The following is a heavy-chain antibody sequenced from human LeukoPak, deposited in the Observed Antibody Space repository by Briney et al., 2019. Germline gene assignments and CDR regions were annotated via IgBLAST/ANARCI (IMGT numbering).Heavy chain of an antibody. D-gene: IGHD1-7*01. V-gene: IGHV3-11*04. CDR2: ISSSGDSL. CDR3: ATSRTFDY. J-gene: IGHJ4*02. Sequence: GGSLRLSCAASGFTFSDYYMTWIRQAPGKGLEWISFISSSGDSLYYADSVEGRFTISRDNAKDSVYLQMNSLRAEDTAVYYCATSRTFDYWGQGTLVTVSS. CDR1: GFTFSDYY.